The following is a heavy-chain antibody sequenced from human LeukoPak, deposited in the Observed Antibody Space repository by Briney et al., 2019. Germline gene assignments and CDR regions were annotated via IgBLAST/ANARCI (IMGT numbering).Heavy chain of an antibody. CDR1: GFTFGDYA. CDR2: IRSKAYGGTT. Sequence: PAGGSLRLSCTASGFTFGDYAMSWVRQAPGKGLEWVGFIRSKAYGGTTEYAASVNGRFTISRDDSKSIAYQQMNSLKTEDTAVYYCTRDFLVAGRGVSDCWGQGTLVTVSS. J-gene: IGHJ4*02. CDR3: TRDFLVAGRGVSDC. D-gene: IGHD6-19*01. V-gene: IGHV3-49*04.